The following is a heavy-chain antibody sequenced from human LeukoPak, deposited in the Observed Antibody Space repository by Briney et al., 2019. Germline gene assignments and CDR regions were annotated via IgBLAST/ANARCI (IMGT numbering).Heavy chain of an antibody. CDR3: GGAAPSYYGMDV. CDR1: GGSFSGYY. D-gene: IGHD6-6*01. J-gene: IGHJ6*02. V-gene: IGHV4-59*10. CDR2: IYTSGST. Sequence: PSETLSLTCAVYGGSFSGYYWSWIRQPAGKGLEWIGRIYTSGSTNYNPSLKSRVTMSVDTSKNQFSLKLSSVTAADTAVYYCGGAAPSYYGMDVWGQGTTVTVSS.